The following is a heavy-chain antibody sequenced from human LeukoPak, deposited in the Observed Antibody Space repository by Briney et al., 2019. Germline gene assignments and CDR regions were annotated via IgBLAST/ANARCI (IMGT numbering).Heavy chain of an antibody. V-gene: IGHV1-2*02. CDR1: GYTFTDYY. CDR3: ARAQGWERPLDY. CDR2: INPNSGGT. Sequence: ASVKVSCKASGYTFTDYYMHWVRQAPGQGLEWVGWINPNSGGTNYAQKFQGRVTLTRDTSISTAYMELSRLTSDDTAVYYCARAQGWERPLDYWGQGTLVTVSS. J-gene: IGHJ4*02. D-gene: IGHD1-1*01.